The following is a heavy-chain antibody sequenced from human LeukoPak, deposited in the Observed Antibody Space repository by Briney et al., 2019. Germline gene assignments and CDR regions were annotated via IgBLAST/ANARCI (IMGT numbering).Heavy chain of an antibody. CDR3: ARVHSSWYVNWFDP. V-gene: IGHV4-59*01. CDR1: GAPISSYY. Sequence: SETLSLTCTVPGAPISSYYRSSIPQPPAQGIQCIGYIYYSGSTNYNPSLKSRVTISVDTSKNQFSLKLSSVTAADTAVYYCARVHSSWYVNWFDPWGQGTLVTVSS. CDR2: IYYSGST. J-gene: IGHJ5*02. D-gene: IGHD6-13*01.